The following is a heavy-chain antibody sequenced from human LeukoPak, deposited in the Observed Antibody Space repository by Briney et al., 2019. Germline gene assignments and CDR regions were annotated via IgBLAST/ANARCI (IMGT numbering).Heavy chain of an antibody. CDR1: GFTFSSHW. CDR2: ISSSGRTI. J-gene: IGHJ4*02. Sequence: GGSLRLSCAASGFTFSSHWMSWVRQAPGKGLEWVSYISSSGRTIYYADSVKGRFTFSRDNAKNSLYLQMNSLRAEDTAVYYCARGIGSSSWPLALWGQGTLVTVSS. CDR3: ARGIGSSSWPLAL. D-gene: IGHD6-13*01. V-gene: IGHV3-48*03.